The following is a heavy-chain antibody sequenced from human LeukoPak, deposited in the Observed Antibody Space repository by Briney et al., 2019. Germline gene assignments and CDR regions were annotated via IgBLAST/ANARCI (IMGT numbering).Heavy chain of an antibody. V-gene: IGHV4-59*01. CDR3: ARSADQWLVRVSWFDP. D-gene: IGHD6-19*01. CDR2: IYYSGST. Sequence: SKTLSLTCTVSGGPISSYYWSWIRQPPGKGLEWIGYIYYSGSTNYNPSLKSRVTISVDTSKNQFSLKLSSVTAADTAVYYCARSADQWLVRVSWFDPWGQGTLVTVSS. J-gene: IGHJ5*02. CDR1: GGPISSYY.